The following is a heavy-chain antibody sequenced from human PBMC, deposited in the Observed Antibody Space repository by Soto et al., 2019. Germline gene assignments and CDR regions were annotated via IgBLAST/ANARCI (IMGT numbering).Heavy chain of an antibody. D-gene: IGHD6-19*01. Sequence: EVQLVESGGGLVQPGGSLKLSCAASGFTFSGSAMHWVRQASGKGLEWVGRIRSKANSYATAYAASVKGRFTISRDDSKSTAYLQMNSLTTDDTAVYYCTKVEQWLDDFDYWGQGTLVTVSS. CDR1: GFTFSGSA. J-gene: IGHJ4*02. V-gene: IGHV3-73*02. CDR3: TKVEQWLDDFDY. CDR2: IRSKANSYAT.